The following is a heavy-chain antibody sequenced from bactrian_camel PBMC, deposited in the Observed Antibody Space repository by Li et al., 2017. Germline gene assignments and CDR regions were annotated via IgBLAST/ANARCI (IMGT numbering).Heavy chain of an antibody. CDR2: INYAGDSK. CDR1: GFTLGNYA. CDR3: ATDLTVIADEVWFND. Sequence: VQLVESGGGLVEPGGSLRLSCAASGFTLGNYALSWVCRAPGKGLEWVATINYAGDSKYYADSVKGRFTISRDNGKNILYLQMDRLKSEDTALYYCATDLTVIADEVWFNDWGQGTQVTVS. D-gene: IGHD6*01. V-gene: IGHV3S31*01. J-gene: IGHJ4*01.